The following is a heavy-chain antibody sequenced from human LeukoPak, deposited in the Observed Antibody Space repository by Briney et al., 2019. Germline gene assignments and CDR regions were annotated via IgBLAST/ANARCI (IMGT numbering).Heavy chain of an antibody. Sequence: GGSLRLSCAASGFTFSSYSMNWVRQAPGKGLEWVSSISSSSSYIYYADSVKGRFTISRDNAKNSLYLQMNSLSAEDTAVYYCARGDSGWYNYYYYYMDVWGKGTTVTVSS. CDR2: ISSSSSYI. CDR3: ARGDSGWYNYYYYYMDV. V-gene: IGHV3-21*01. D-gene: IGHD6-19*01. J-gene: IGHJ6*03. CDR1: GFTFSSYS.